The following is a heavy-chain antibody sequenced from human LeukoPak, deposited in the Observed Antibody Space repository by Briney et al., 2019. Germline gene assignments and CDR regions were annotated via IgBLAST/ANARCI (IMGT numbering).Heavy chain of an antibody. J-gene: IGHJ4*02. CDR3: AKEGGSIVGGTIPFDH. CDR1: GYTFTGYY. Sequence: ASVKVSCKASGYTFTGYYMHWVRQAPGQGLEWMGWINPNSGGTNYAQKFQGRVTMTRDTSISTAYMELSRLRSDGTAKYYCAKEGGSIVGGTIPFDHWGQGTLVTVSS. CDR2: INPNSGGT. V-gene: IGHV1-2*02. D-gene: IGHD1-26*01.